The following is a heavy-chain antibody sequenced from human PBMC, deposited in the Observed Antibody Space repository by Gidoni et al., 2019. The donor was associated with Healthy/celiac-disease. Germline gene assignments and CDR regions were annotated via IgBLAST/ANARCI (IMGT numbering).Heavy chain of an antibody. J-gene: IGHJ6*02. CDR1: GFTFSSYS. CDR2: ISSSSSYI. D-gene: IGHD3-22*01. Sequence: EVQLVESGGGLVKPGGSLRLSCAASGFTFSSYSMNWVRQAPGKGLEWVSSISSSSSYIYYADSVKGRFTISRDNAKNSLYLQMNSLRAEDTAVYYCARGLTDYYYGMDVWGQGTTVTVSS. V-gene: IGHV3-21*01. CDR3: ARGLTDYYYGMDV.